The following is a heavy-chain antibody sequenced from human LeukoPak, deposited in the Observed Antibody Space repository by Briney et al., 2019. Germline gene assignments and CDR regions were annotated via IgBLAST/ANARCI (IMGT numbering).Heavy chain of an antibody. D-gene: IGHD6-13*01. CDR3: AGGRASSSWYYFDY. V-gene: IGHV1-18*01. Sequence: GASVKVSCKASGYTFTSYGISWVRQAPGQGLEWMGWISAYNGNTNYAQKLRGRVTMTTDTSTSTAYMELRSLRSDDTAVYYCAGGRASSSWYYFDYWGQGTLVTVSS. CDR2: ISAYNGNT. CDR1: GYTFTSYG. J-gene: IGHJ4*02.